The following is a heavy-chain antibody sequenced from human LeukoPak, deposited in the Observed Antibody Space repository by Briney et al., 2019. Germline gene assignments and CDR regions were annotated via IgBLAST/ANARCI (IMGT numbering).Heavy chain of an antibody. CDR2: IRYDGSNK. CDR1: GFTFSSYG. J-gene: IGHJ1*01. Sequence: GGSLRLSCAASGFTFSSYGMHCVREAPGKGLERVAFIRYDGSNKYYADSVRGRFTISRDNSKNTLYLQMNSLRAEDTAVYYCAASIVGLTYDEHFEHWGQGTLVTVSS. CDR3: AASIVGLTYDEHFEH. V-gene: IGHV3-30*02. D-gene: IGHD1-26*01.